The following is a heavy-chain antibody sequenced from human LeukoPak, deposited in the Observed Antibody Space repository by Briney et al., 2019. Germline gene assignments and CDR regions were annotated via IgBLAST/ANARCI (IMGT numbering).Heavy chain of an antibody. CDR1: GGSISSGDYY. CDR3: ARHNGLPEKYYFDY. J-gene: IGHJ4*02. Sequence: PSQTLSLTCTVSGGSISSGDYYWSWIRQPPGKGLEWIGYIYYSGSTYYNPSLKSRVTISVDTSKNQFSLKLSSVTAADTAVYYCARHNGLPEKYYFDYWGQGTLVTVSS. D-gene: IGHD2-15*01. V-gene: IGHV4-30-4*08. CDR2: IYYSGST.